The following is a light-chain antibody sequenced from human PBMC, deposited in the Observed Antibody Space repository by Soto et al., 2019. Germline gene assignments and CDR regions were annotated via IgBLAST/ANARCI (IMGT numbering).Light chain of an antibody. CDR1: QSVSSY. V-gene: IGKV3-11*01. J-gene: IGKJ5*01. CDR3: QQRQYWPPIT. Sequence: VLTQSPATLSLSPGEIATLSCRASQSVSSYLAWYQQKPGQAPRLIIYDTSNRATGVPARFSGSGSGTDFTLTISSLEPEDCAIYYCQQRQYWPPITLGQGTRLEIK. CDR2: DTS.